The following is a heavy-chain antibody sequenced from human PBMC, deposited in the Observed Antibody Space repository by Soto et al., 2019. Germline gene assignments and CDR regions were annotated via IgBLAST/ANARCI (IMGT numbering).Heavy chain of an antibody. J-gene: IGHJ4*02. D-gene: IGHD6-19*01. CDR2: ISAYNGNT. V-gene: IGHV1-18*01. Sequence: ASVKVSCKASGCTFTSYGISWVRQAPGQGLEWMGWISAYNGNTNYAQKLQGRVTMTTDTSTSTAYMELRSLRSDDTAVYYCAREWAVAGISVVWGQGTLVTVSS. CDR1: GCTFTSYG. CDR3: AREWAVAGISVV.